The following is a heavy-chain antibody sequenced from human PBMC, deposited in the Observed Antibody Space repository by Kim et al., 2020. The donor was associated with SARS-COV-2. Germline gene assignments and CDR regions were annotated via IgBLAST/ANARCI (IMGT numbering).Heavy chain of an antibody. V-gene: IGHV4-34*01. D-gene: IGHD2-15*01. CDR3: ARGCGLGYCSGGSCYSDGMDV. J-gene: IGHJ6*02. CDR2: INHSGST. CDR1: GGSFSGYY. Sequence: SETLSLTCAVYGGSFSGYYWSWIRQPPGKGLEWIGEINHSGSTNYNPSLKSRVTISVDTSKNQFSLKLSSVTAADTAVYYCARGCGLGYCSGGSCYSDGMDVWGQGTTVTVSS.